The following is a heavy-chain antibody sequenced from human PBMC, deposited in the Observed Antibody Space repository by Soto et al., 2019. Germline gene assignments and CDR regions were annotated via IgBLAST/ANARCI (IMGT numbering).Heavy chain of an antibody. CDR1: GFTFSSYE. CDR2: ISSSGSTI. J-gene: IGHJ5*02. V-gene: IGHV3-48*03. Sequence: GSLRLSCAASGFTFSSYEMNWVRQAPGKGLEWVSYISSSGSTIYYADSVKGRFTISRDNAKNSLYLQMNSLRAEDTAVYYCARGMVRGGGFDPWGQGTLVTVSS. D-gene: IGHD3-10*01. CDR3: ARGMVRGGGFDP.